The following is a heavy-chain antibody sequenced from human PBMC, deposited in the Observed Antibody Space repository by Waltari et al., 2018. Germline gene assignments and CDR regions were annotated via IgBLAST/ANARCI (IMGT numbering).Heavy chain of an antibody. D-gene: IGHD6-13*01. CDR1: GYSISSGYY. J-gene: IGHJ4*02. Sequence: QVQLQESGPGLVKPSETLSLTCTVSGYSISSGYYRGWIRQPPGKGLEWIGSIYHSGSTYYNPSLKSRVTISVDTSKNQFSLKLSSVTAADTAVYYCARKQQLAFDYWGQGTLVTVSS. CDR2: IYHSGST. CDR3: ARKQQLAFDY. V-gene: IGHV4-38-2*02.